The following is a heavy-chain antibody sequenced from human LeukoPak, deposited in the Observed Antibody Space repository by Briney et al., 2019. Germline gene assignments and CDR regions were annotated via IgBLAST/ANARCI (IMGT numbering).Heavy chain of an antibody. CDR3: ARDGSSWYDGYFDY. CDR2: ISYDGSNK. CDR1: GFTFSSYA. V-gene: IGHV3-30-3*01. Sequence: PGGSLRLSCAASGFTFSSYAMHWVRQAPGKGLEWVAVISYDGSNKYYADSVKGRFTISRDNSKNTLYLQMNSLRAEDTAVYYCARDGSSWYDGYFDYWGQGTLVTVSS. D-gene: IGHD6-13*01. J-gene: IGHJ4*02.